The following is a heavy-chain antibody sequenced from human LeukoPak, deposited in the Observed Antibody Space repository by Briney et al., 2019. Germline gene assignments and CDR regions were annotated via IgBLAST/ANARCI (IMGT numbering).Heavy chain of an antibody. J-gene: IGHJ4*02. CDR1: GGSISSSSYY. CDR2: IYYSGST. Sequence: SETLSLTCTVSGGSISSSSYYWGWIRQPPGKGLEWFGSIYYSGSTYYNPSLKSRVTISVDKSKNQFSLKLSSVTAADTAVYYCARARAPEACFDYWGQGTLVTVSS. V-gene: IGHV4-39*07. CDR3: ARARAPEACFDY.